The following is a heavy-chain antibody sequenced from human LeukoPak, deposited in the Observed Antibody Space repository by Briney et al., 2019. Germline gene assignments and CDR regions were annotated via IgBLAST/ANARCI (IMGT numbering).Heavy chain of an antibody. J-gene: IGHJ3*02. CDR1: GFTFSSYS. D-gene: IGHD7-27*01. V-gene: IGHV3-21*04. CDR2: ISSSSSSYI. Sequence: GGSERLSCAASGFTFSSYSMNWARQAPGKGLEWVSSISSSSSSYIYYADSVKGRFTISRDNSKNTLYLQVNSLRAEDTAVYYCAKDGGLGMGAFHIWGQGTMVTVSS. CDR3: AKDGGLGMGAFHI.